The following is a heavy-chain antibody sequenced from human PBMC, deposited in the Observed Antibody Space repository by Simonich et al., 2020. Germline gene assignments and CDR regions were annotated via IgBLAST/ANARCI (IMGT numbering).Heavy chain of an antibody. V-gene: IGHV3-7*01. CDR2: IKQDGSEK. CDR3: ARDREVYGSGSYYNY. CDR1: GFTFSSYW. Sequence: EVQLVESGGGLVQPGGSLRLSCAASGFTFSSYWMSWVRQSPGKGLEWVGNIKQDGSEKYYVDSVKGRFTISRDNAKNSLYLQMNSLRAEDTAVYYCARDREVYGSGSYYNYWGQGTLVTVSS. J-gene: IGHJ4*02. D-gene: IGHD3-10*01.